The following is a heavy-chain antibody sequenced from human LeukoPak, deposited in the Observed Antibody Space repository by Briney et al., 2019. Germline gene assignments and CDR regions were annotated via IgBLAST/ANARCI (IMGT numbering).Heavy chain of an antibody. Sequence: SETLSLTCTGPGGFRISYYCGWIRQPPGKGLEWIGYFSYSGSANYNPSLKSRVTISVDTSKNQFSLKLSSVTAADSDVYYCAKGTTQGSSWPFDPWVQGTLVTVSS. D-gene: IGHD6-13*01. V-gene: IGHV4-59*12. CDR3: AKGTTQGSSWPFDP. CDR2: FSYSGSA. J-gene: IGHJ5*02. CDR1: GGFRISYY.